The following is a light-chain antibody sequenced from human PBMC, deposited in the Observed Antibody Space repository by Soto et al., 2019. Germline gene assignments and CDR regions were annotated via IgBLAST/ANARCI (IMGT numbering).Light chain of an antibody. CDR2: EVN. Sequence: QSALTQPPSASGSPGQSVAISCTGTSSDVGGYNYVSWYQQHPGKAPKLMIYEVNKRPSGVPDRFSGSKSGNTASLTVSGLQAEDEADYYCSSYAGSDTSYVFGTGTKLTVL. CDR3: SSYAGSDTSYV. CDR1: SSDVGGYNY. V-gene: IGLV2-8*01. J-gene: IGLJ1*01.